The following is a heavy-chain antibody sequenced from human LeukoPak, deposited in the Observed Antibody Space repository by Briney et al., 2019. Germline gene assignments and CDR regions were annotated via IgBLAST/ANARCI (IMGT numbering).Heavy chain of an antibody. D-gene: IGHD5-12*01. CDR1: GFTFSSYE. CDR3: ARDFGRYSGYEEAFDI. CDR2: ISSSGSTI. J-gene: IGHJ3*02. V-gene: IGHV3-48*03. Sequence: PGGSLRLSCAASGFTFSSYEMNWVRQAPGKGLEWVSYISSSGSTIYYADSVKGRFTISRDNAKNSLYLQMNSLRAEDTAVYYCARDFGRYSGYEEAFDIWGQGTMVTVSS.